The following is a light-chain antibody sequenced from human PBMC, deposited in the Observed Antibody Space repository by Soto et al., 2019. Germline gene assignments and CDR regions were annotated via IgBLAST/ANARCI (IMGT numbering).Light chain of an antibody. J-gene: IGLJ3*02. CDR1: SSNIGAGYD. CDR3: QSYDSSLRGV. Sequence: QSALTQPPSVSGAPGQRVTISCTGSSSNIGAGYDVHWYLQLPGTAPKLLIYANTNRPSGVPDRFSGSKSGTSASLAITGLQVEDEADYYCQSYDSSLRGVFGGGTQLTVL. V-gene: IGLV1-40*01. CDR2: ANT.